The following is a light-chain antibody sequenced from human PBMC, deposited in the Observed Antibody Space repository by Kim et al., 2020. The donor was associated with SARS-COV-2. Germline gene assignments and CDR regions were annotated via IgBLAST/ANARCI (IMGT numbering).Light chain of an antibody. V-gene: IGLV3-19*01. CDR2: GKN. J-gene: IGLJ2*01. Sequence: LRQTGRITCQGDSLRRYYASWYQQKPGQAPVLVIYGKNNRPSGIPDRFSGSSSGNTASLTITGAQAEDEADYYCNSRDSSGNHLVVFGGGTQLTVL. CDR3: NSRDSSGNHLVV. CDR1: SLRRYY.